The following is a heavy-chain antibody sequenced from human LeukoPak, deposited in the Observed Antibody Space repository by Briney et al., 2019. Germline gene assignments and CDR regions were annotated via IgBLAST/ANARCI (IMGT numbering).Heavy chain of an antibody. J-gene: IGHJ4*02. D-gene: IGHD1-1*01. Sequence: GGSLRLSCVVSEFTFAVSWVRQAPGKGLEWVSTVNGRGNDSFHADSVKGRFTISRDTSSNTLYLHMSSLRAADTAMYYCVKMKGPERRHCFDYWSQGTQLIVSS. CDR2: VNGRGNDS. CDR3: VKMKGPERRHCFDY. CDR1: EFTFA. V-gene: IGHV3-23*01.